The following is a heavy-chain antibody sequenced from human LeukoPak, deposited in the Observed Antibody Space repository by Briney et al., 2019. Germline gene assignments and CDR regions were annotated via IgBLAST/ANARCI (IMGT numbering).Heavy chain of an antibody. CDR3: ARDEATYYDFWSPGD. V-gene: IGHV4-30-4*08. CDR1: GGSISSGDYY. Sequence: SETLSLTCTVSGGSISSGDYYWSWIRQPPGKGLEWIGYIYYSGSTYYNPSLKSRVTISVDTSKNQFSLKLSSVTAADTAVYYCARDEATYYDFWSPGDWGQGTLVTVSS. CDR2: IYYSGST. J-gene: IGHJ4*02. D-gene: IGHD3-3*01.